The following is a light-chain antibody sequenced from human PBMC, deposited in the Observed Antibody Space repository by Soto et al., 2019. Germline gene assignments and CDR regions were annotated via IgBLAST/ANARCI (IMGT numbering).Light chain of an antibody. Sequence: DIQLTQSPSFLSASVGDRVTITCRASQDISSYLAWYQQKPRKAPKLLIFGASTLQSGVPSRFSGSGSGTEFTLTIISLQPEDFATYYCQQLNSYSIFSFGPGTKVDIK. V-gene: IGKV1-9*01. J-gene: IGKJ3*01. CDR3: QQLNSYSIFS. CDR1: QDISSY. CDR2: GAS.